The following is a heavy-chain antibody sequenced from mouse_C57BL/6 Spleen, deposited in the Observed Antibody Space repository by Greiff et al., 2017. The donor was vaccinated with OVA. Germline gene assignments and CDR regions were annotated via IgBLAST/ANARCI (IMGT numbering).Heavy chain of an antibody. D-gene: IGHD1-1*01. CDR2: IYPRDGST. V-gene: IGHV1-85*01. CDR1: GYTFTSYD. J-gene: IGHJ1*03. Sequence: QVQLQQSGPELVKPGASVKLSCKASGYTFTSYDINWVKQRPGQGLEWIGWIYPRDGSTKYNEKFKGKATLTVDTSSSTAYMELHSLTSEDSAVYFCARDPYYYGSSYGYFDVWGTGTTVTVSS. CDR3: ARDPYYYGSSYGYFDV.